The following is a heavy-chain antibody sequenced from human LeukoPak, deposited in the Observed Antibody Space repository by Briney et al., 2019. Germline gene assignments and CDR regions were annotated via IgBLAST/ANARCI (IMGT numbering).Heavy chain of an antibody. J-gene: IGHJ5*02. V-gene: IGHV1-2*02. CDR2: INPNSGGT. Sequence: ASVKVSCKASGYTFTGYYMHWVRQAPGQGLEWMGWINPNSGGTNYAQKFQGRVTMTRDTSISTAYMELSRLRSDDTAVYYCARDRCSSTSCYSAWFDPWGQGTLVTASS. CDR3: ARDRCSSTSCYSAWFDP. CDR1: GYTFTGYY. D-gene: IGHD2-2*01.